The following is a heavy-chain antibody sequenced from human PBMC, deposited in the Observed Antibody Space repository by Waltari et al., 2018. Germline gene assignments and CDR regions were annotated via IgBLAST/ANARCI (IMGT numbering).Heavy chain of an antibody. J-gene: IGHJ1*01. CDR3: ARGGRVVVPAAIRVAEYFQH. Sequence: QVQLQQWGAGLLKPSETLSPTCAVYGGSFSGYYWSWIRQPPGKGLEWIGEINHSGRTNYNPSLKSRVTISVDTSKNQFSLKLSSVTAADTAVYYCARGGRVVVPAAIRVAEYFQHWGQGTLVTVSS. CDR1: GGSFSGYY. CDR2: INHSGRT. D-gene: IGHD2-2*02. V-gene: IGHV4-34*01.